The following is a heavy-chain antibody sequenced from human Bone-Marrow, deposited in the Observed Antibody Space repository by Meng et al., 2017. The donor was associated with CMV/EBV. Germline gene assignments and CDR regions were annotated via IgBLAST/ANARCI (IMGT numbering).Heavy chain of an antibody. Sequence: ASVKVSCKASGYTFTSYDINWVRQATGQGLEWMGWMNPNSGNTGYAQKFQGRVTITRNTSISTAYMELSSLRSEDTAVYYCASSSRGTIRWLFDYWGQGTLVNGAS. CDR2: MNPNSGNT. J-gene: IGHJ4*02. CDR1: GYTFTSYD. V-gene: IGHV1-8*03. CDR3: ASSSRGTIRWLFDY. D-gene: IGHD5-12*01.